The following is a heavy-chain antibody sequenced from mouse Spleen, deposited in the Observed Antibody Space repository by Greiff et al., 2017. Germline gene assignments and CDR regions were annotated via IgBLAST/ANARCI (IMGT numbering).Heavy chain of an antibody. CDR1: GYTFTDYY. CDR3: AREGDGDYGYFDV. J-gene: IGHJ1*01. D-gene: IGHD2-13*01. CDR2: IYPGSGNT. Sequence: QVQLQQSGAELVRPGASVKLSCKASGYTFTDYYINWVKQRPGQGLEWIARIYPGSGNTYYNEKFKGKATLTAEKSSSTAYMQLSSLTSEDSAVYFCAREGDGDYGYFDVWGAGTTVTVSS. V-gene: IGHV1-76*01.